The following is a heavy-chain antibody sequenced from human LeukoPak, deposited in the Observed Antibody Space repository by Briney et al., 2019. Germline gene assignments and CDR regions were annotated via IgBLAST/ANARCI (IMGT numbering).Heavy chain of an antibody. CDR3: ARSAWDNRGAFDI. CDR2: ISAYNGNT. CDR1: GYTFTSFG. J-gene: IGHJ3*02. Sequence: ASVKVSCKASGYTFTSFGFGWVRQAPGQRLEWMGWISAYNGNTNYAQKFQGRVTMTTDTSTDTAHLELRSLRSGDTAVYWCARSAWDNRGAFDIWGQGTMLTVSS. D-gene: IGHD3-10*01. V-gene: IGHV1-18*01.